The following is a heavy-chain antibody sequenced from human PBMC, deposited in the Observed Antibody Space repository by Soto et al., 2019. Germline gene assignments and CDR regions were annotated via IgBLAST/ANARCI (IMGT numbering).Heavy chain of an antibody. CDR1: GYTFTDHQ. CDR3: ARRHLRDYVQWSFDP. V-gene: IGHV1-2*02. CDR2: IDPKSGDT. J-gene: IGHJ5*02. Sequence: QVQLVQSGPEVKKPGASVKVSCKASGYTFTDHQIHWLRRAPGQRLEWMGRIDPKSGDTTFAQTYQGRITVTRDTSSNTVYMEMTRLTSDDTAIYYCARRHLRDYVQWSFDPWGQGSLVTVSS. D-gene: IGHD1-26*01.